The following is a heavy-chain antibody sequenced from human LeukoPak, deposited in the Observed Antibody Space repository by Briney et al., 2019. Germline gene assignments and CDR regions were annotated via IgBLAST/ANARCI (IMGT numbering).Heavy chain of an antibody. Sequence: GGSLRLSCAASGFTFSSYAMSWVRQAPGKGLEWVSAISGSGGSTYYADSVKGLFTISRDNSKNTLYLQMNSLRAEDTAVYYCAKAGNYYDSSGRDYWGQGTLVTVSS. CDR2: ISGSGGST. CDR3: AKAGNYYDSSGRDY. CDR1: GFTFSSYA. D-gene: IGHD3-22*01. V-gene: IGHV3-23*01. J-gene: IGHJ4*02.